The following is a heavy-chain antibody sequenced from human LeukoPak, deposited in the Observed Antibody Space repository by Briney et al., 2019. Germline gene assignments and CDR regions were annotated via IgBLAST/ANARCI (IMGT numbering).Heavy chain of an antibody. CDR2: IHYSGST. D-gene: IGHD1-26*01. CDR3: ARHISSGGTYAHFDY. CDR1: GSMYNYY. J-gene: IGHJ4*02. Sequence: SETLSLTCTVSGSMYNYYWSWIRPPPGKGLEWIGYIHYSGSTNYNPSLKSRVTMSLDTSNNQVSLKLNSVTAADTAVYYCARHISSGGTYAHFDYWGQGTLVTVSS. V-gene: IGHV4-59*08.